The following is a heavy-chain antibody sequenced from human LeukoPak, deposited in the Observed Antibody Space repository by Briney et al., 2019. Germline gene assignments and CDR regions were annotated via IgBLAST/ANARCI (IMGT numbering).Heavy chain of an antibody. Sequence: GASVQVSCKASGYTFTGYYIHWVRQAPGQGLEWMGLINPNSGGTNYAQKFQGRVTMTRDTPISTAYMELSSLRSDDTAVYYCARDLEGYHYGSGNYPQWGQGTLVTVSS. CDR2: INPNSGGT. D-gene: IGHD3-10*01. CDR1: GYTFTGYY. V-gene: IGHV1-2*02. J-gene: IGHJ4*02. CDR3: ARDLEGYHYGSGNYPQ.